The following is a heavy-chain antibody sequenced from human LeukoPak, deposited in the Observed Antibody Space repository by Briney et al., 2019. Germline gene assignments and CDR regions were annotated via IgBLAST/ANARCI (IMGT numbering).Heavy chain of an antibody. D-gene: IGHD3-22*01. J-gene: IGHJ3*02. CDR2: IKQDGSEK. CDR1: GFTFSNAW. CDR3: ARDQGYYYDSSGFDI. Sequence: GGSLRLSCAASGFTFSNAWMSWVRQAPGKGLEWVANIKQDGSEKYYVDSVKGRFTISRDNAKNSLYLQMNSLRAEDTAVYYCARDQGYYYDSSGFDIWGQGTMVTVSS. V-gene: IGHV3-7*01.